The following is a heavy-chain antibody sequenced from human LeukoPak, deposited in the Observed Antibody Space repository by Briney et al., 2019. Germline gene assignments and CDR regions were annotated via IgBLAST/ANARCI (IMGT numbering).Heavy chain of an antibody. CDR3: AREGGPYRPLDY. J-gene: IGHJ4*02. Sequence: PSQTLSLTCTVSGGSISRDYWSWIRQPPRHGLEWIGYVSYSGSSNYNPSLKRRVTISVETSKNQFSLKLISVTAADTAVYYCAREGGPYRPLDYSGQGTLVTVSS. CDR1: GGSISRDY. CDR2: VSYSGSS. V-gene: IGHV4-59*12.